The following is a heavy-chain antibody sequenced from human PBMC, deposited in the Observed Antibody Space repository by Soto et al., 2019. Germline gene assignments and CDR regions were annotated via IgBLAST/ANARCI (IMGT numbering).Heavy chain of an antibody. CDR1: GYTFTSYG. CDR3: ARGFLTYCSSGICRSWRFDP. Sequence: ASVKVSCKASGYTFTSYGISWVRQAPGQGLEWMGWISAYNGNTNYAQKLQGRFTMTTDTSTSTAYMELRGLRSDDTAVYYCARGFLTYCSSGICRSWRFDPWGQGTLVTVSS. V-gene: IGHV1-18*01. D-gene: IGHD2-15*01. J-gene: IGHJ5*02. CDR2: ISAYNGNT.